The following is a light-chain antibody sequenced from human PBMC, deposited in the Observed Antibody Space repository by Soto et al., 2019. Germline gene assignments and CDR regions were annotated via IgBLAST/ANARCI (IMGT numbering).Light chain of an antibody. V-gene: IGKV3-11*01. CDR3: QNRTNWPPAIS. CDR2: DAS. Sequence: EIVLTQSPATLSLSPGERATLSCRASRSVSASLAWYQLKPGQAPRLLIYDASNRATDIPARFSGSGSGTDFTLTISSLEPEDVAVYYCQNRTNWPPAISFGQGTRRASK. J-gene: IGKJ5*01. CDR1: RSVSAS.